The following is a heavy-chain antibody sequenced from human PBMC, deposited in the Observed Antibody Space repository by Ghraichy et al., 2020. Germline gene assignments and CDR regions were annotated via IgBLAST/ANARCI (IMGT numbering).Heavy chain of an antibody. J-gene: IGHJ4*02. CDR3: AKRPRPLYYFDY. V-gene: IGHV3-23*01. CDR2: ISGSGVST. D-gene: IGHD3-16*01. Sequence: ESLNISCAASGFTFSSYAMTWVRQAPGKGLEWVSSISGSGVSTYYADSVKGRFTISRDNSKNTLYLQMNSLRAEDTAVYYCAKRPRPLYYFDYWGQGTLVTVSS. CDR1: GFTFSSYA.